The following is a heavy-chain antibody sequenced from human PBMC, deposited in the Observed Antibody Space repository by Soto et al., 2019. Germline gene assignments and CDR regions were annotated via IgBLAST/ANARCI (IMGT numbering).Heavy chain of an antibody. J-gene: IGHJ5*02. Sequence: ASVKVSCKASGYTFTGYYMHWVRQAPGQGLEWMGWINPNSGGTNYAQKFQGRVTMTRDTSISTAYMELSRLRSDDTAVYYCARRLCGGSCYRWFDPWGQGTLVTVS. CDR1: GYTFTGYY. D-gene: IGHD2-15*01. CDR2: INPNSGGT. CDR3: ARRLCGGSCYRWFDP. V-gene: IGHV1-2*02.